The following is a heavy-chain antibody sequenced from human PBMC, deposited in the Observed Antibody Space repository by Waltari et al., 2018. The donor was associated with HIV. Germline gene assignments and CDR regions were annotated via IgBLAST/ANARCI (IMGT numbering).Heavy chain of an antibody. CDR2: IYHSGST. D-gene: IGHD4-17*01. V-gene: IGHV4-4*02. J-gene: IGHJ4*02. Sequence: QVQLQESGPGLVRPSGTLSLTCAVSGASISSSKWWSWVRQPPGKGREWIGEIYHSGSTTTNPFFKSRVTLSIDKSKKQFSLNLTSLTAADTAMYYCARARDSGDYGHFDSWGRGTLVIVSS. CDR1: GASISSSKW. CDR3: ARARDSGDYGHFDS.